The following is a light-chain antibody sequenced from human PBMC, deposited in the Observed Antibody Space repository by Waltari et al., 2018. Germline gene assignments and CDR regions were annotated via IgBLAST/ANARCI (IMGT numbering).Light chain of an antibody. CDR1: QSVSTN. V-gene: IGKV3D-15*01. CDR3: QQYENLIT. J-gene: IGKJ1*01. CDR2: DTS. Sequence: IVMTQSPATLSVSPGERVALSCRASQSVSTNFAWYQQRPGQAPRLLIYDTSTRATGIPARFSGSGSGTEFTLTISSLQSEDSGIYYCQQYENLITFGQGTKVEIK.